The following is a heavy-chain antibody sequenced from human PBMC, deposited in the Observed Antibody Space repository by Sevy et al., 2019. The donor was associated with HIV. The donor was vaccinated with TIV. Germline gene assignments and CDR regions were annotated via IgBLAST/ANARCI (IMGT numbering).Heavy chain of an antibody. V-gene: IGHV3-21*01. CDR2: ISSGSSYV. D-gene: IGHD3-22*01. J-gene: IGHJ4*02. CDR3: ASPLHYYDSPSAY. Sequence: GGSLRLSCAASGFTFSYYNMNWVRQAPGKGLEWVSSISSGSSYVYHADSVKGRFTISRDNATNSLYLQMNSLRTEDTAVYYCASPLHYYDSPSAYWGQGTQVTVSS. CDR1: GFTFSYYN.